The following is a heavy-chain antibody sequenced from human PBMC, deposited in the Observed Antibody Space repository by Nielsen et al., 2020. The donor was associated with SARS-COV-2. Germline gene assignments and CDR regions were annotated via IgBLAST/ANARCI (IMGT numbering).Heavy chain of an antibody. CDR3: ATSWYYYPTSGWTPHVVH. CDR2: INPSDGRT. Sequence: ASVKVSCKASGYTFNKDFVHWVRQAPGQGLEWTGRINPSDGRTTSAEKFQGRVTMTRDTSSSTVYMELSSLRSDDTAVYYCATSWYYYPTSGWTPHVVHWGQGTLVTVSS. D-gene: IGHD3-10*01. J-gene: IGHJ4*02. CDR1: GYTFNKDF. V-gene: IGHV1-46*02.